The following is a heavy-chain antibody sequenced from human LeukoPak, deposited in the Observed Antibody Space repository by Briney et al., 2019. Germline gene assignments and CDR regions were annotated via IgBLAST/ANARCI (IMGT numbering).Heavy chain of an antibody. CDR1: GFTFSNYA. D-gene: IGHD3-9*01. CDR3: AKWGDYDILTGYYDSDY. Sequence: PGGSLRLSCAASGFTFSNYAMSWVRQAPGKGLEWVSAIVGSDSSTYYADSVKGRFTISRDNSKNTLYLQLNRLRAEDAAVYYCAKWGDYDILTGYYDSDYWGQGTLVTVSS. J-gene: IGHJ4*02. CDR2: IVGSDSST. V-gene: IGHV3-23*01.